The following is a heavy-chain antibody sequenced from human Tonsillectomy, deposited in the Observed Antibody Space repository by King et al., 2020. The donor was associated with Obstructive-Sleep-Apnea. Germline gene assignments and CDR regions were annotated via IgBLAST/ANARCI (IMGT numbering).Heavy chain of an antibody. CDR1: GFTFSDYY. J-gene: IGHJ4*02. D-gene: IGHD1-26*01. CDR2: ISSSGNTI. V-gene: IGHV3-11*01. CDR3: ASRPIVGATWIDY. Sequence: VQLVESGGGLVKPGGSLRLSCAASGFTFSDYYMSWIRQAPGKGLEWVSYISSSGNTIYYADSVKGRFTISRDNAKNSLYLQMNSLRAEDTAVYYCASRPIVGATWIDYWGQGPRVTVSS.